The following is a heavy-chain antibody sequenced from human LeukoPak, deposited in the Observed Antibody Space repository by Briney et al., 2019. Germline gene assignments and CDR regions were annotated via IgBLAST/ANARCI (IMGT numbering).Heavy chain of an antibody. V-gene: IGHV3-48*01. CDR3: VRDNSRGQSLGVIY. CDR1: GFTFSTYN. Sequence: GGSLRLSCAASGFTFSTYNMNWVRKAPGMGMEWLSFINADSSTIQYADSVRGRFTTSRDNAKNSLYLQMNSLRAEDTAVYYCVRDNSRGQSLGVIYWGQGSLVTVSS. CDR2: INADSSTI. J-gene: IGHJ4*02. D-gene: IGHD3-22*01.